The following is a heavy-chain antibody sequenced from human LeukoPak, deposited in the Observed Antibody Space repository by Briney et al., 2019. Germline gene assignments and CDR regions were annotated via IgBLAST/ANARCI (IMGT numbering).Heavy chain of an antibody. CDR1: GGSISSYY. V-gene: IGHV4-59*08. CDR2: IYYSGST. CDR3: ARHGGDYVWGSYRLSFDY. Sequence: SETLSLTCTVSGGSISSYYWSWIRQPPGKGLEWIGYIYYSGSTNYNPSLKSRVTISVDTSKNQFSLKLSSVTAADTAVYYCARHGGDYVWGSYRLSFDYWGQGTLVTVFS. J-gene: IGHJ4*02. D-gene: IGHD3-16*02.